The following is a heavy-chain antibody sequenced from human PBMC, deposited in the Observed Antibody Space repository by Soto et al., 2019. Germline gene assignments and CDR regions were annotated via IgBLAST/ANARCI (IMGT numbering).Heavy chain of an antibody. CDR2: ISGSGGST. CDR1: GFTFSSYA. J-gene: IGHJ2*01. D-gene: IGHD6-19*01. Sequence: EVQLLESGGGLVQPGGSLRLSCAASGFTFSSYAMSWVRQAPGKGLEWVSAISGSGGSTYYADSVKGRFTISRDNSKNTLYLQMNSLRAEDTAVYYCAKAYSSGWYVSWYFDLWGRGTLVTVSS. CDR3: AKAYSSGWYVSWYFDL. V-gene: IGHV3-23*01.